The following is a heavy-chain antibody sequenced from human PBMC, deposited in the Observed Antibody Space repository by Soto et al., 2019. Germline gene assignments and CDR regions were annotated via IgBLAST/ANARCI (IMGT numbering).Heavy chain of an antibody. D-gene: IGHD6-19*01. CDR1: GGPISGSY. CDR3: ARSVAVPGAHIDY. Sequence: SETLSLTCSVSGGPISGSYWSWIRQSPGKGLEWLGYVYYTGSTNYSPSLRSRVSISVDTSKNEFSLRLSSVTAADTAVYFCARSVAVPGAHIDYWGQGTQVTVSS. CDR2: VYYTGST. V-gene: IGHV4-59*01. J-gene: IGHJ4*02.